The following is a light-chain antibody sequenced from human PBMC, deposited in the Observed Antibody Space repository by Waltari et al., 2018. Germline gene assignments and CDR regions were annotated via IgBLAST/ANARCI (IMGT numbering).Light chain of an antibody. CDR3: QHYLRLPVT. J-gene: IGKJ1*01. CDR2: GAS. CDR1: QSVSRA. Sequence: IVLTQSPGTLSLSRGERATVSCRASQSVSRALAGYQQKPGQAPRLLIYGASTRATGIPDRFSGSGSGTDFSLTISRLEPDDFAIYYCQHYLRLPVTFGQGTTVEI. V-gene: IGKV3-20*01.